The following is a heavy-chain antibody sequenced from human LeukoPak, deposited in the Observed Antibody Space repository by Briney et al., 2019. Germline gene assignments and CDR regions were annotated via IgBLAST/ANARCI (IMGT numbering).Heavy chain of an antibody. CDR2: INAGNGNT. CDR3: ARGGVPGGYH. CDR1: GYTFTSYA. V-gene: IGHV1-3*01. Sequence: ASVKVSCKASGYTFTSYAMHWVRQATGQRLEWMGWINAGNGNTNYAQKLQGRVTMTTDTSTSTAYMELRSLRSDDTAVYYCARGGVPGGYHWGQGTLVTVSS. D-gene: IGHD5-12*01. J-gene: IGHJ5*02.